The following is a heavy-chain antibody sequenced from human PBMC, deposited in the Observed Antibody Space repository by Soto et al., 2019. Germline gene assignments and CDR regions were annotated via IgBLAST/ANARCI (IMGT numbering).Heavy chain of an antibody. D-gene: IGHD2-15*01. J-gene: IGHJ4*02. Sequence: EVQLVESGGGLVQPGGSLRLSCAASGFTFSSDWMHWVRQAPVKGLVGVSRTNSDGISTSYADSVKGRFTISRDNAKNTLYLQMNSLRAEGTAVYYCARGATSGSLDYWGQGTLVTVSS. CDR1: GFTFSSDW. CDR2: TNSDGIST. CDR3: ARGATSGSLDY. V-gene: IGHV3-74*01.